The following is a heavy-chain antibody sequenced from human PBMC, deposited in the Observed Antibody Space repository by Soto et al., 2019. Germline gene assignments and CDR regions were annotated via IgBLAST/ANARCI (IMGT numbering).Heavy chain of an antibody. D-gene: IGHD3-10*01. CDR2: IIPILGIA. CDR3: ARASSRVTNWFDP. V-gene: IGHV1-69*02. CDR1: GGTFSSYT. Sequence: VASVKVSCKASGGTFSSYTISWVRQAPGQGLEWMGRIIPILGIANYAQKFQGRVTITADKSTSTAYMELSSLRSEDTAVYYCARASSRVTNWFDPWGQGTLVTVSS. J-gene: IGHJ5*02.